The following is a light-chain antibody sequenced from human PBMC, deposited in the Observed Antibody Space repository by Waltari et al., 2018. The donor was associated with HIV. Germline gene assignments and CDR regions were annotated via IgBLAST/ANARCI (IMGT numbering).Light chain of an antibody. Sequence: EIVLTQSPDFQSVTPRERVTITCRARKNTGTSLHWYQQKPNQSPRLLIKFASQSFSGVPSRFSGSGSGTDFTLTINSLEPEDAATYYCLQSSTFPYTFGQGTKLEIK. CDR3: LQSSTFPYT. V-gene: IGKV6-21*01. CDR1: KNTGTS. J-gene: IGKJ2*01. CDR2: FAS.